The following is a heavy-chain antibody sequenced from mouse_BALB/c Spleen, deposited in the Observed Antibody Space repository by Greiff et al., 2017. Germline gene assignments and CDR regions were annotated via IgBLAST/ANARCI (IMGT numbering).Heavy chain of an antibody. CDR3: ARHYYGSSDWDFEV. CDR2: ISSGGSYT. D-gene: IGHD1-1*01. V-gene: IGHV5-9-3*01. Sequence: EVHLVESGGGLVKPGGSLKLSCAASGFTFSSYAMSWVRQTPEKRLEWVATISSGGSYTYYPDSVKGRFTISRDNAKNTLYLQMCSLRSEDTAMYYWARHYYGSSDWDFEVWGAGTTVTVSS. CDR1: GFTFSSYA. J-gene: IGHJ1*01.